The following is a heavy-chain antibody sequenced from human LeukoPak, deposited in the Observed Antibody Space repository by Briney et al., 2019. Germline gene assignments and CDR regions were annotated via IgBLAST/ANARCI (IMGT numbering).Heavy chain of an antibody. J-gene: IGHJ4*02. CDR3: AKDLEMAQPYYFDY. Sequence: PGGSLRLSCAASGFTVSSNYMSWVRQAPGKGLEWVSAISGSGGSTYYADSVKGRFTISRDNSKNTLYLQMNSLRAEDTAVYYCAKDLEMAQPYYFDYWGQGTLVTVSS. D-gene: IGHD5-24*01. CDR2: ISGSGGST. V-gene: IGHV3-23*01. CDR1: GFTVSSNY.